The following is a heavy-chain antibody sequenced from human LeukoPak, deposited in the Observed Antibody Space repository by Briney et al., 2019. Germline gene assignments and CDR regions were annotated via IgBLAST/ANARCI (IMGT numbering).Heavy chain of an antibody. V-gene: IGHV4-59*01. Sequence: TSETLSLTCTVSGGSISSYYWSWIRQPPGKGLEWIGYIYYSGSTNYSPSLKSRVTISVDTSKNQFSLKLSSVTAADTAVYYCASRRYSSGWYVYWGQGTLVTVSS. CDR3: ASRRYSSGWYVY. J-gene: IGHJ4*02. CDR1: GGSISSYY. D-gene: IGHD6-19*01. CDR2: IYYSGST.